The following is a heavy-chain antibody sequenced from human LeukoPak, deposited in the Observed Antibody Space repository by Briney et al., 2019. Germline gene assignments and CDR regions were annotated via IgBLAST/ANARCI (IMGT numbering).Heavy chain of an antibody. V-gene: IGHV3-9*01. CDR1: GFTFDDYA. CDR3: AKDRVFGYYGMDV. J-gene: IGHJ6*02. Sequence: GRSLRLSCAASGFTFDDYAMHWVLQAPGKGLEWVSGISWNSGSIGYADSVKGRFTISRDNAKNSLYLQMNSLRAEDTALYYCAKDRVFGYYGMDVWGQGTTVTVSS. D-gene: IGHD6-13*01. CDR2: ISWNSGSI.